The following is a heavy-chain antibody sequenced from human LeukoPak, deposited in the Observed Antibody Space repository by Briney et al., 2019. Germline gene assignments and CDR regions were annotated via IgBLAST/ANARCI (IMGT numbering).Heavy chain of an antibody. D-gene: IGHD3-16*01. V-gene: IGHV4-59*08. J-gene: IGHJ3*01. Sequence: PSGTLSLACTVSGGSISSHYRSWIRQPPGKGLEWIGYIYNSGSTNYNPSLKSRVTISLDTSKNQFSLHLTSVTAADTAVYFCARDDYGVFDAFDVWGQGTVVTVSS. CDR3: ARDDYGVFDAFDV. CDR1: GGSISSHY. CDR2: IYNSGST.